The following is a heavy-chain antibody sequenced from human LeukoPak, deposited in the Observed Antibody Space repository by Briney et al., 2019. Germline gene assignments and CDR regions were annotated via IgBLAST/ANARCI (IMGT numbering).Heavy chain of an antibody. CDR1: GDSVSSNSAA. Sequence: SQTLPLTCAISGDSVSSNSAAWNWIRQSPSRGLEWLGRTYYRSKWYNDYAVSVKSRITINPDTSKNQFSLQLNSVTPEDTAVYYCARSVFRGQPGYSSSWYYNWFDPWGQGTLVTVSS. J-gene: IGHJ5*02. D-gene: IGHD6-13*01. CDR2: TYYRSKWYN. CDR3: ARSVFRGQPGYSSSWYYNWFDP. V-gene: IGHV6-1*01.